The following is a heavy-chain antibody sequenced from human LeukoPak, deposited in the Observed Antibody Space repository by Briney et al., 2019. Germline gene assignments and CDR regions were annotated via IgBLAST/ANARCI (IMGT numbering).Heavy chain of an antibody. D-gene: IGHD3-9*01. V-gene: IGHV3-23*01. Sequence: AGGSLRLSCAASGFTFSNYAMSWVRQAPGKGLEWVSAVSGSGGSTYYADSVKGRFTISIDNSNNTLYLQMNSLRVEDTAVYYCAKNPDYFDLYYFDDWGQGTLVTVSS. CDR3: AKNPDYFDLYYFDD. J-gene: IGHJ4*02. CDR1: GFTFSNYA. CDR2: VSGSGGST.